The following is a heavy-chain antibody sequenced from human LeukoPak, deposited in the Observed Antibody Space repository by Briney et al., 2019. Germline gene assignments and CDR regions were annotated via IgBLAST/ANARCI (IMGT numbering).Heavy chain of an antibody. V-gene: IGHV4-34*01. CDR1: GGSFSGYH. D-gene: IGHD4-23*01. CDR2: INHSGST. J-gene: IGHJ5*02. CDR3: ARVVTPVRRRFWFDP. Sequence: PSETLSLTCAVYGGSFSGYHWSWIRQPPGKGLEWIGEINHSGSTNYNPSLKSRVTISVDTSKNQFSLKLSSVTAADTAVYYCARVVTPVRRRFWFDPWGQGTLVTVSS.